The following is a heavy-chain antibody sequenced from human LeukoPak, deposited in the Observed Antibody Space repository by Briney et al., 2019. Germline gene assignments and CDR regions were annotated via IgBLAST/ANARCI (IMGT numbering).Heavy chain of an antibody. D-gene: IGHD3-10*01. CDR2: ISGSGGST. V-gene: IGHV3-23*01. J-gene: IGHJ4*02. Sequence: GGSLRLSCAASGFTFISYAMSWVRQAPGKGLEWVSAISGSGGSTYYADSVKGRFTISRDNSKNTLYLQMNSLRAEDTAVYYCAKAPLLWFGEYYFDYWGQGTLVTVSS. CDR3: AKAPLLWFGEYYFDY. CDR1: GFTFISYA.